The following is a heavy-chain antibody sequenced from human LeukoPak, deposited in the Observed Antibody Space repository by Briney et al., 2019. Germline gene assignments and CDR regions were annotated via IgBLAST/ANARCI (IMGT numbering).Heavy chain of an antibody. CDR1: GGSFRGYY. Sequence: SETLSLTCAVWGGSFRGYYWSGIREPPGKGLEGIGDINHSGGNNYNPSLKSRVTISVDTSKNQFSLKLSSVTAADTAVYYCARGMGFWSGYVVYWGQGTLVTVSS. CDR3: ARGMGFWSGYVVY. J-gene: IGHJ4*02. CDR2: INHSGGN. V-gene: IGHV4-34*01. D-gene: IGHD3-3*01.